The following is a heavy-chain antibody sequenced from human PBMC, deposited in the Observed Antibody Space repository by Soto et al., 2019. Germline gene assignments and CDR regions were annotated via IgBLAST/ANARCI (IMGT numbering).Heavy chain of an antibody. J-gene: IGHJ5*01. CDR1: GYTFTSYG. CDR3: ARVGAVAGIRGNWFDS. Sequence: ASVKVSCKASGYTFTSYGISWVRQAPGQGLEWMGWISAYNGNTNYAQKLQGRVTMTTDTSTSTAYMELRSLRSDDTAVYYCARVGAVAGIRGNWFDSWGQGTLVTVSS. CDR2: ISAYNGNT. D-gene: IGHD6-19*01. V-gene: IGHV1-18*01.